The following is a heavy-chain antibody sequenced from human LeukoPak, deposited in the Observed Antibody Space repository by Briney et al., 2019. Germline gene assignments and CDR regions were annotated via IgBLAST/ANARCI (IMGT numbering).Heavy chain of an antibody. Sequence: ASVKVSCKASGGTFSSYDINWARQATGQGLEWMGWMNPNSGNTGYAQKFQGRVTMTRNTSISTAYMELSSLRSEDTAVYYCARGLYGSGSYNIWGQGTMVTVSS. CDR1: GGTFSSYD. D-gene: IGHD3-10*01. CDR3: ARGLYGSGSYNI. V-gene: IGHV1-8*02. CDR2: MNPNSGNT. J-gene: IGHJ3*02.